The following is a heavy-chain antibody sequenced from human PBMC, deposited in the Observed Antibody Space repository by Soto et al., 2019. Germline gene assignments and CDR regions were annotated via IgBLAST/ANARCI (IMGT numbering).Heavy chain of an antibody. V-gene: IGHV4-34*01. CDR1: GGSFSGYY. CDR2: INHSGST. J-gene: IGHJ6*02. D-gene: IGHD3-3*01. Sequence: LSLTCAVYGGSFSGYYWSWIRQPPGKGLEWIGEINHSGSTNYNPSLKSRVTISVDTSKNQFSLKLGSVTAADTAVYYCARGRVDYDFWSGYLGKRYGMDVWGQGTTVTVSS. CDR3: ARGRVDYDFWSGYLGKRYGMDV.